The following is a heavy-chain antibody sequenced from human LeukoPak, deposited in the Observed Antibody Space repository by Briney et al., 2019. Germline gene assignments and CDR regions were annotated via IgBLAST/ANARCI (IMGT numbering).Heavy chain of an antibody. CDR2: ITSGSNYI. V-gene: IGHV3-21*01. J-gene: IGHJ4*02. CDR3: ARDLRL. CDR1: GFTFSNYN. Sequence: GGSLRLSCAASGFTFSNYNMNWVRQAPGKGLEWVSSITSGSNYIYYADPVKGRFTISRDNAKSSLYLQMNSLRADDAAVYYCARDLRLWGQGTLVTVSS.